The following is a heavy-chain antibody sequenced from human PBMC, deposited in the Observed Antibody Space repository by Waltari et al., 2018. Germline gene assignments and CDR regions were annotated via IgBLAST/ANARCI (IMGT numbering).Heavy chain of an antibody. D-gene: IGHD3-3*01. CDR2: ISGSGGST. CDR3: AKESATYYDFWSGYSAFDY. J-gene: IGHJ4*02. Sequence: EVQLVESGGGLVQPGGSLRLSCAASGFTFSSYAMSWVRQAPGKGLEWVSAISGSGGSTYYADSVKGRFTISRDNSKNTLYLQMNSLRAEDTAVYYCAKESATYYDFWSGYSAFDYWGQGTLVTVSS. CDR1: GFTFSSYA. V-gene: IGHV3-23*04.